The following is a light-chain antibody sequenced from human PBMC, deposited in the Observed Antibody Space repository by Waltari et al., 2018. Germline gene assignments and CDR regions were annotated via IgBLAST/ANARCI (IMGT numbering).Light chain of an antibody. V-gene: IGLV2-8*01. CDR3: FSYAGSSFL. CDR1: SSDVGGNNY. Sequence: QSALTQPPSASGSPGQSVTISCTGTSSDVGGNNYVSWYQPHPGKAPKLVIYEVSQRPSGVPDRFSGSKSGNTASLTVSGLQAEDEAYYYCFSYAGSSFLFGGGTKLTVL. J-gene: IGLJ2*01. CDR2: EVS.